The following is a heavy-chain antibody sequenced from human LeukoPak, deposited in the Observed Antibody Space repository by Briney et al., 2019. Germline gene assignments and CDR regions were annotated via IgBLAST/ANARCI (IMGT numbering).Heavy chain of an antibody. V-gene: IGHV3-23*01. Sequence: ETLSLTCSVSGGSISSYYWSWIRQPPGKGLEWVSAISGSGGSTYYADSVKGRFTISRDNSKNTLYLQMNSLRAEDTAVYYCAKDLAVNPGGGDYGQYGMDVWGQGTTVTVS. J-gene: IGHJ6*02. D-gene: IGHD4-17*01. CDR1: GGSISSYY. CDR2: ISGSGGST. CDR3: AKDLAVNPGGGDYGQYGMDV.